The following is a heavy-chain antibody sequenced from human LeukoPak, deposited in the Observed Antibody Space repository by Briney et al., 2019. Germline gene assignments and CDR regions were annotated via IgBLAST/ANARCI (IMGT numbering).Heavy chain of an antibody. V-gene: IGHV3-48*03. Sequence: PGGSLRLSCAASGFTFSSYEMSWVRQATGKGLEWVSYISSSGSTIYYADSVKGRFTISRDNAKNSLYLQMNSLRAEDTAVYYCAELGITIIGGVWGKGTTVTISS. J-gene: IGHJ6*04. CDR1: GFTFSSYE. CDR2: ISSSGSTI. CDR3: AELGITIIGGV. D-gene: IGHD3-10*02.